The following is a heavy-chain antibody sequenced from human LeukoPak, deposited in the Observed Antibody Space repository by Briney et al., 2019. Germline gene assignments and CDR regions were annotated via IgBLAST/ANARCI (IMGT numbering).Heavy chain of an antibody. Sequence: ASVKVTCKASGGTFSSYAISWVRQAPGQGLEWMGRIIPILGIANYAQKFQGRVTITAGKSTSTAYMELSSLRSEDTAVYYCARVIDNRDRLWFGDRARVDVWGQGTTVTVSS. J-gene: IGHJ6*02. D-gene: IGHD3-10*01. CDR2: IIPILGIA. V-gene: IGHV1-69*04. CDR3: ARVIDNRDRLWFGDRARVDV. CDR1: GGTFSSYA.